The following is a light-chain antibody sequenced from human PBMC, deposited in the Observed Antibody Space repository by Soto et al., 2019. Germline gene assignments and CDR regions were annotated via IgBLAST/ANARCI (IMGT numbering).Light chain of an antibody. J-gene: IGKJ2*01. CDR3: IQGTHWPYT. V-gene: IGKV1-5*01. Sequence: DIQMTQSPPTLSASVGDRVTITCRASQPISSWLAWYHQKPGKAPKLLIYDASNLESGVPSRFSGSGSGTDFTLKISRVEAEDVGVYYCIQGTHWPYTFGQGTKLEIK. CDR1: QPISSW. CDR2: DAS.